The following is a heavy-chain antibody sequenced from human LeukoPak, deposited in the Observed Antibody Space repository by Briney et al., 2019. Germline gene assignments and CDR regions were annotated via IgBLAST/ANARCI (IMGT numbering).Heavy chain of an antibody. CDR2: INPSGGST. D-gene: IGHD3-22*01. J-gene: IGHJ4*02. CDR1: GYTFTSYY. V-gene: IGHV1-46*01. CDR3: AREGGDYYDSSGYYPLGY. Sequence: ASVKVSCKASGYTFTSYYMHWVRQAPGQGLEWMGIINPSGGSTSYAQKFQGGVTMTRDMSTSTVYMELSSLRSEDTAVYYCAREGGDYYDSSGYYPLGYWGQGTLVTVSS.